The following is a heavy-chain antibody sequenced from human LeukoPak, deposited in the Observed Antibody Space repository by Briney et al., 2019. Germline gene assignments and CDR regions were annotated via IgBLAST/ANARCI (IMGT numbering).Heavy chain of an antibody. V-gene: IGHV3-23*01. CDR2: ISGSGGST. D-gene: IGHD3-22*01. J-gene: IGHJ3*02. Sequence: PGGSLRLSCAASGFTFSSYAMSWVRQAPGKGLEWVSAISGSGGSTYYADSVKGRFTISRENSKNTVYLQMNSLRAEDTAVYYCAKDYYEEGAFDIWGQGTMVTVSS. CDR1: GFTFSSYA. CDR3: AKDYYEEGAFDI.